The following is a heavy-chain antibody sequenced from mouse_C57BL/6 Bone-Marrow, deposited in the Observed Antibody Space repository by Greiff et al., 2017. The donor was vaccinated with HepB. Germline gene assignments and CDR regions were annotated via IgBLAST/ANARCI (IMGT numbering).Heavy chain of an antibody. Sequence: DVRLVESGGGLVQPGESMKLSCESNEYEFPSHDMSWVRQTPGKRLELVAAINSDGGSTYYPDTMERRFIISRDNTKKTLYLQMSSLRSEDTALYYCARALGPGYFDYWGQGTTLTVSS. CDR3: ARALGPGYFDY. CDR1: EYEFPSHD. V-gene: IGHV5-2*01. J-gene: IGHJ2*01. CDR2: INSDGGST.